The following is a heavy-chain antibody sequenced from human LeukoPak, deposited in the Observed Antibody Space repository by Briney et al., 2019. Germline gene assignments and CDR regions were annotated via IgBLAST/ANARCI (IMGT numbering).Heavy chain of an antibody. D-gene: IGHD2-15*01. CDR1: GGSFSGYY. CDR3: ARARVDIVVVVAATPVWYFQH. CDR2: INHSGST. V-gene: IGHV4-34*01. Sequence: SETLSLTCAVYGGSFSGYYWSWIRQPPGKGLEWIGEINHSGSTNYNPSLKSRVTISVDTSKNQFSLKLNSVTAADTAVYYYARARVDIVVVVAATPVWYFQHWGQGTLVTVSS. J-gene: IGHJ1*01.